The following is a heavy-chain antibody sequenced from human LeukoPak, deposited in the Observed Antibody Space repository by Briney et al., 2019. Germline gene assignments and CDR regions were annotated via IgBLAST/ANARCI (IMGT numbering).Heavy chain of an antibody. CDR3: ARERIDYGDRRGFDY. D-gene: IGHD4-17*01. CDR1: GYTFTSYY. CDR2: INPSGGST. J-gene: IGHJ4*02. V-gene: IGHV1-46*01. Sequence: ASVKVSCKASGYTFTSYYMHWVRQAPGQGLEWMGIINPSGGSTSYAQKFQGRVTMTRDTSTSTVYMELSSLRSEDTAVYYCARERIDYGDRRGFDYWGQGTLVTASS.